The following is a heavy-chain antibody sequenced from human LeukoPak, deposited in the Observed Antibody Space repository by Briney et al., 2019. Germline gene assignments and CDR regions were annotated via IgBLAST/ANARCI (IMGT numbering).Heavy chain of an antibody. CDR1: GFTFSSYG. J-gene: IGHJ4*02. CDR3: AKEDVVVVAATSHY. V-gene: IGHV3-30*02. CDR2: IRYDGSNK. Sequence: PGGSLILSCAASGFTFSSYGMHWVREAPGKGLEWVAFIRYDGSNKYYADSVKGRFTISRDNYKNTLYLQMNSLSAEDTAVYYCAKEDVVVVAATSHYWGQGTLVTVSS. D-gene: IGHD2-15*01.